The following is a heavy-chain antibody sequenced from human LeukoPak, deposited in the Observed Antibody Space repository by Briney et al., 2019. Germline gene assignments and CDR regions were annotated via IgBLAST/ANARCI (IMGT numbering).Heavy chain of an antibody. J-gene: IGHJ3*02. CDR3: ARERPWNDGAFDI. V-gene: IGHV1-8*03. D-gene: IGHD1-1*01. CDR1: GYTFTSYD. Sequence: ASVKVSCKASGYTFTSYDIYWVRQATGQGLEWMGWMNPNSGNTGYAQKFQGRVTITRNTSISTAYMELSSLRSEDTAVYYCARERPWNDGAFDIWGQGTMVTVSS. CDR2: MNPNSGNT.